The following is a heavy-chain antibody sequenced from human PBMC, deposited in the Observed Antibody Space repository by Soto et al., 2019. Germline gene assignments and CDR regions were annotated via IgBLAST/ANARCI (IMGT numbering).Heavy chain of an antibody. Sequence: SETLSLTCAVYGGSFSGYYWSWIRQPPGKGLEWIGEINHSGSTNYNPSLKSRVTISVDTSKNQFSLKLSSVTAADTAVYYCARRIAAAGPFDYWGQGTLVTVSS. CDR2: INHSGST. V-gene: IGHV4-34*01. CDR3: ARRIAAAGPFDY. J-gene: IGHJ4*02. D-gene: IGHD6-13*01. CDR1: GGSFSGYY.